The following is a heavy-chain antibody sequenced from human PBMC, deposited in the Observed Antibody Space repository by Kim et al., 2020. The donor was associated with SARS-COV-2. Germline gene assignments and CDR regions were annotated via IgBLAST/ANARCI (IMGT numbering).Heavy chain of an antibody. CDR2: ISSSSSYI. V-gene: IGHV3-21*04. CDR1: GFTFSSYS. D-gene: IGHD3-10*01. CDR3: ARVGGGSGSYCDY. Sequence: GGSLRLSCAASGFTFSSYSMNWVRQAPGKGLEWVSSISSSSSYIYYADSVKGRFTISRDNAKNSLYLQMNSLRAEDTAVYYCARVGGGSGSYCDYWGQGTLVTVSS. J-gene: IGHJ4*02.